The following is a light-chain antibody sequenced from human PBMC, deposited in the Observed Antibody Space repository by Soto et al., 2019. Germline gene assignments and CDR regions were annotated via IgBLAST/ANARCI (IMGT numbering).Light chain of an antibody. CDR1: QSVSSS. CDR3: QQYNNWPRT. V-gene: IGKV3-15*01. Sequence: EIVMTQSPATRAVSPGERATLSCRASQSVSSSLAWYQHKRGQAPRLLIYGASTRATGIPARFSGSGSGTEFTLTISSLQSEDFAVYYCQQYNNWPRTFGQGTKVDIK. CDR2: GAS. J-gene: IGKJ1*01.